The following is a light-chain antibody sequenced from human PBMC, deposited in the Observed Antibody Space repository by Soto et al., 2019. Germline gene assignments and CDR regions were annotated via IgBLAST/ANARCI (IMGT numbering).Light chain of an antibody. J-gene: IGLJ1*01. Sequence: QSALTQPASVSGSPGQSITISCSGSSSNIGGNSVSWYQQLPGTAPKLLIYDDDKRPSGIPDRFSGSKSGTSATLGITGFRTGDEADYYCGSWDSSLSAYVFGTGTKLTVL. CDR3: GSWDSSLSAYV. V-gene: IGLV1-51*01. CDR2: DDD. CDR1: SSNIGGNS.